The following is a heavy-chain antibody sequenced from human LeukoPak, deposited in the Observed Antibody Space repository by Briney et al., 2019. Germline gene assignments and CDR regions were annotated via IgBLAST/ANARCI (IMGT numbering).Heavy chain of an antibody. CDR1: GFTLSSYA. CDR3: VKDLGRYRNNCVDY. J-gene: IGHJ4*02. D-gene: IGHD1-26*01. CDR2: ISGSGGGT. V-gene: IGHV3-23*01. Sequence: HPGGSLRPSCAASGFTLSSYAMNWVRQAPEKGLEWVSTISGSGGGTYYADSVKGRFTISRDDSKNTLYLQMNSLRAEDTAVYYCVKDLGRYRNNCVDYWGQGTLVTVSS.